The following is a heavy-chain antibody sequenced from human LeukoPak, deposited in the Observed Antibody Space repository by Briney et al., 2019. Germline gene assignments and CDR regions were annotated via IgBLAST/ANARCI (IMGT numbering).Heavy chain of an antibody. CDR3: ATPGPAPINNWFET. CDR1: GHAFTELS. CDR2: INPEDGET. J-gene: IGHJ5*02. Sequence: VASVRVSCTVSGHAFTELSMHWVRQAPGKGLEWMGSINPEDGETVYAQTFQGRVTMTEDTSIDTAYMELYILRSEDTAVYYCATPGPAPINNWFETWGQGTLVTVSS. V-gene: IGHV1-24*01. D-gene: IGHD2-2*01.